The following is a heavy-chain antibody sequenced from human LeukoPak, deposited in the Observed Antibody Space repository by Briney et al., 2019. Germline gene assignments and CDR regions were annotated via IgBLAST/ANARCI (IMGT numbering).Heavy chain of an antibody. J-gene: IGHJ4*02. CDR1: GYSFTNYW. CDR3: ARHRYCTSTACYDMGGY. CDR2: IYPGDSDT. V-gene: IGHV5-51*01. D-gene: IGHD2-2*01. Sequence: GESLKISCKGSGYSFTNYWIGWVRPMPGKGLEWMGTIYPGDSDTRYSPSFEGQVTISADKSISTAYLQWSSLKASDTAMYYCARHRYCTSTACYDMGGYWGQGTLVTVSS.